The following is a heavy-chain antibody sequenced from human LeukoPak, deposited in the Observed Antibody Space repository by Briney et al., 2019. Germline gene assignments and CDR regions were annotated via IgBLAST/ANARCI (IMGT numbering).Heavy chain of an antibody. Sequence: ASVTVSCKASGYTFTGYYMHWVRQAPGQGREWMGWINPNSGGTNYTQKFQGRVTMTRDTSISTAYMELSRLRSDDTAVYYCARVRAFSNWFDRWGQGTLVTVSS. CDR2: INPNSGGT. D-gene: IGHD3-16*01. CDR1: GYTFTGYY. J-gene: IGHJ5*02. V-gene: IGHV1-2*02. CDR3: ARVRAFSNWFDR.